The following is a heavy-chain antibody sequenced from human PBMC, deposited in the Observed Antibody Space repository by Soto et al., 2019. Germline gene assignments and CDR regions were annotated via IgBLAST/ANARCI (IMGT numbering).Heavy chain of an antibody. D-gene: IGHD5-12*01. CDR1: GDSLSSSRYY. CDR2: IYYSGST. J-gene: IGHJ4*02. Sequence: QLRLQESGPGLVKPSETLSISCSVSGDSLSSSRYYWGWVRQPPGKGLEWIGSIYYSGSTHYKPSLKSRVTISADTSKKQFALRLNSVPAADTAVYYCVGIEGYDFDYWGQGTLVTVSS. V-gene: IGHV4-39*01. CDR3: VGIEGYDFDY.